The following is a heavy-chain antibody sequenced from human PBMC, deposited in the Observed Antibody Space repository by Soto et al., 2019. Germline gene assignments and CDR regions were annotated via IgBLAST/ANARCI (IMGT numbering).Heavy chain of an antibody. CDR2: ISHDGSGA. D-gene: IGHD4-17*01. CDR1: GIFFSSYG. V-gene: IGHV3-30*03. CDR3: MTPGSADHSDY. Sequence: QGQLVESGGGVVQPGTSLRLSCAASGIFFSSYGMHWVRQAPGKGLEWVALISHDGSGAFYADSGRGRFTISRDNSRDTVFLQMIGLRLEDTALYYCMTPGSADHSDYWGQGTLVTVSS. J-gene: IGHJ4*02.